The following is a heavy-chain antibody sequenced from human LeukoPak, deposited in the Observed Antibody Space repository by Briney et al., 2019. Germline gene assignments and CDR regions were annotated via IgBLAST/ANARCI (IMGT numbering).Heavy chain of an antibody. D-gene: IGHD3-10*01. CDR1: GGSMSTYF. CDR3: AREDGGNFDY. V-gene: IGHV4-59*01. J-gene: IGHJ4*02. CDR2: IHYSGST. Sequence: SETLSLTCTVSGGSMSTYFWSWSRQPPGKGLEWIGYIHYSGSTNYNPSLESRVTISVDTSKNQFTLKLTSVTAADTAVYFCAREDGGNFDYWGQGTLVTVSS.